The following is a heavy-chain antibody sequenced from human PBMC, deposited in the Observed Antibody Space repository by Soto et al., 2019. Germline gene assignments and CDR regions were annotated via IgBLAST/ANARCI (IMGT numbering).Heavy chain of an antibody. D-gene: IGHD7-27*01. J-gene: IGHJ4*02. Sequence: SGTLSLLCPVFDVSSSGYDWSGIRPKPGKGLEWIGYIYSSGNTNYNPSLKSRVTISIDTSKNQFSPKLTSVTAADTAMYYCARDNRDWGSGGIYYFDYWGQGTLVTRSS. CDR3: ARDNRDWGSGGIYYFDY. V-gene: IGHV4-59*01. CDR1: DVSSSGYD. CDR2: IYSSGNT.